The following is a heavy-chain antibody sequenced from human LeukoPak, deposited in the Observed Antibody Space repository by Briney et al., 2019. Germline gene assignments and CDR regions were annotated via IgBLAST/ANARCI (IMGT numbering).Heavy chain of an antibody. CDR1: RYTFTSYV. CDR2: RNPGSGNT. J-gene: IGHJ4*02. V-gene: IGHV1-8*01. D-gene: IGHD3-22*01. CDR3: ARASRQVKGYESAGYYYFGY. Sequence: ASVTVSCKGSRYTFTSYVINWVRQPAAQGVDGVGGRNPGSGNTVLAQRFQDRVTRTSTTSTSTAYKKLSRLRSEHTAVYFCARASRQVKGYESAGYYYFGYWGQGAVVTVSS.